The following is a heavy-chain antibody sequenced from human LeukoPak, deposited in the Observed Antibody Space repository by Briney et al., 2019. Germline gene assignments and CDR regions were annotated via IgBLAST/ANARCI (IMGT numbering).Heavy chain of an antibody. CDR2: ITSSGTYI. J-gene: IGHJ6*03. Sequence: PGGSLRLSCAASGFTFSSYEMNWVRQAPGKGLEWVSSITSSGTYIFYADSVKGRFTISRDNAKNSLYLQMNSLGPEDTAVYYCARDPYSGNYGNYYYYYMDVWGKGTTVTISS. CDR3: ARDPYSGNYGNYYYYYMDV. D-gene: IGHD1-26*01. CDR1: GFTFSSYE. V-gene: IGHV3-21*01.